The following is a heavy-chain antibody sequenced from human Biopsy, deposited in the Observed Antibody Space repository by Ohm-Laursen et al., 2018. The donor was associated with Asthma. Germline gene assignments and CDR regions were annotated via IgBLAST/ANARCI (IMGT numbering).Heavy chain of an antibody. CDR2: IYYDGRT. CDR1: GGSISSSSYY. Sequence: SETLSLTCPVSGGSISSSSYYWGWIRQPPGKGLEWIGSIYYDGRTYYNPSLKSRVTISVDTSKKQLSLQLSSVTAADTAVYYCARDGGLTSYPGTFRIWGQGTMVTVSS. D-gene: IGHD1-1*01. CDR3: ARDGGLTSYPGTFRI. V-gene: IGHV4-39*02. J-gene: IGHJ3*02.